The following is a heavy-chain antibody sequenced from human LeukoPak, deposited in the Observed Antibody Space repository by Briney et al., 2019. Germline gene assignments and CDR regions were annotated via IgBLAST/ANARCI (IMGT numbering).Heavy chain of an antibody. CDR1: GFIFNNYA. J-gene: IGHJ4*02. V-gene: IGHV3-23*01. D-gene: IGHD3-10*01. CDR3: AKDQRFGDLDDY. CDR2: ISGTGVTA. Sequence: GGSLRLSCAASGFIFNNYAMSWVRQAPGKGLEWVSSISGTGVTAYYADSVKGRYAISRDNSKNTLYLQMSSLRAEDTALYYCAKDQRFGDLDDYRGQGTLVTVSS.